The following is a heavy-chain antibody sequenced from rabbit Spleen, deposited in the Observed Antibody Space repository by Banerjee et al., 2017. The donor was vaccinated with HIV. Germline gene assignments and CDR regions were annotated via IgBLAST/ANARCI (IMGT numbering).Heavy chain of an antibody. J-gene: IGHJ3*01. CDR3: ARDLVAVIGWNFSL. CDR2: IDPVFGIT. D-gene: IGHD1-1*01. V-gene: IGHV1S7*01. CDR1: GFTLNNYY. Sequence: QLKESGGGLVQPGGSLTLSCKASGFTLNNYYMNWVRQAPGKGLEWIGYIDPVFGITYYANWVNGRFSISRENAQNTVFLQMTSLTAADTATYFCARDLVAVIGWNFSLWGQGTLVTVS.